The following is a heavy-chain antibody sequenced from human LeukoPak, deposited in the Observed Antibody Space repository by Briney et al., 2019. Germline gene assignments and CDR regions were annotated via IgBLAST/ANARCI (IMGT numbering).Heavy chain of an antibody. CDR2: IYYSGRT. J-gene: IGHJ4*02. CDR1: GGSVSSYY. Sequence: SETLSLTCTVSGGSVSSYYWSWIRQPPGKGLEWIGHIYYSGRTNYNPSLKSRVTMSLDTSKNQLSLKLSSVTAADTAVYYCAGGGSYLRYYFDFWGQGTLVTVSS. CDR3: AGGGSYLRYYFDF. D-gene: IGHD1-26*01. V-gene: IGHV4-59*08.